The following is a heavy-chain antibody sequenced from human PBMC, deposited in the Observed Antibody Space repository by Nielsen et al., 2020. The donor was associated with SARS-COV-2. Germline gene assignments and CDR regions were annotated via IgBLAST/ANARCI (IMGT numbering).Heavy chain of an antibody. Sequence: SETLSLTCTVSGGSISSGSYYWSWIRQPAGKGLEWIGRIYTSGSTNYNPSLKSRVTISVDTSKNKFSLKLSSVTAADTAVYYCARSHTAPGGRDYYYGMDVWGQGTTVTVSS. CDR3: ARSHTAPGGRDYYYGMDV. V-gene: IGHV4-61*02. D-gene: IGHD5-18*01. CDR2: IYTSGST. CDR1: GGSISSGSYY. J-gene: IGHJ6*02.